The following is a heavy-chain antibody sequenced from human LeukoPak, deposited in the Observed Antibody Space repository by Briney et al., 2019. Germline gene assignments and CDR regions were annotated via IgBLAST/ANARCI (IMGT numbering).Heavy chain of an antibody. CDR3: ARALGVTPPYYFSYGMDV. CDR2: IKQDGIEK. Sequence: PGGSLRLSCAASGFTFSSCWMTWVRQAPGKGLEWVANIKQDGIEKYYVDSVKGRFTISRDNAENSMYLQMNSLRAEDTAVYFCARALGVTPPYYFSYGMDVWGKGATVTVSS. CDR1: GFTFSSCW. J-gene: IGHJ6*04. V-gene: IGHV3-7*03. D-gene: IGHD2-21*02.